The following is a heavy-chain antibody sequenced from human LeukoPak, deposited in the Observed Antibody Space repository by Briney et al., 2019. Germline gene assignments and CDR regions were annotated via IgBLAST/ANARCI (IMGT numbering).Heavy chain of an antibody. CDR1: GFTFSSYG. J-gene: IGHJ4*02. V-gene: IGHV3-23*01. CDR2: ISGSGGST. D-gene: IGHD3-22*01. CDR3: AKSSDYYDSSGYYCPLDY. Sequence: PGGSLRLSCAASGFTFSSYGMHWVRQAPGKGLEWVSAISGSGGSTYYADSVKGRFTISRDDSKNTLYLQMNSLRAEDTAVYYCAKSSDYYDSSGYYCPLDYWGQGTLVTVSS.